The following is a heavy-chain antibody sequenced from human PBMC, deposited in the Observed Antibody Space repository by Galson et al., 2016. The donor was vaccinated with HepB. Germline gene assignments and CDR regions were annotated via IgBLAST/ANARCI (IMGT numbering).Heavy chain of an antibody. D-gene: IGHD3-16*01. V-gene: IGHV5-51*01. Sequence: QSGAEVKKPGESLKISCKGSGYSFSKNWIGWVRKMPGKGLEWMGVIYPGDSDTRYSPSFQGQVTFSVDKSISTAYLHWSRLKASDSGMYYCARPYGGYNGDAFDIWGQGTMVTVSS. J-gene: IGHJ3*02. CDR2: IYPGDSDT. CDR1: GYSFSKNW. CDR3: ARPYGGYNGDAFDI.